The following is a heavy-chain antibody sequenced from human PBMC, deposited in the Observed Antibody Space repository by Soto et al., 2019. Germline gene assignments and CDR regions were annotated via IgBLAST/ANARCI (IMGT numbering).Heavy chain of an antibody. J-gene: IGHJ4*02. D-gene: IGHD5-18*01. CDR1: GASITSTTYF. V-gene: IGHV4-39*07. CDR3: VRDFEGSYGYGPFEY. CDR2: IYYSGKT. Sequence: KPSETLSLTCSLSGASITSTTYFWAWIRQPPGKGLEWVGSIYYSGKTHYNPSLKSRTTISVDNAKNSVYLQMNSLRAEDTAVYYCVRDFEGSYGYGPFEYWGQGTLVTVSS.